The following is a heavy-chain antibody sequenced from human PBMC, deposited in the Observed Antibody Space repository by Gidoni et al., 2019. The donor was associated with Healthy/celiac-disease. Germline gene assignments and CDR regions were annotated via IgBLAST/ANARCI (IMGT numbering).Heavy chain of an antibody. J-gene: IGHJ4*02. CDR3: ARDPIVVVVAAAYFDY. V-gene: IGHV3-21*01. CDR1: GCPCSSYS. Sequence: AQRVEAGGGRVKSGGSLRTSCAASGCPCSSYSMDWVRQAPGKGLEWFSSISCSTSYISYAAAVMGRFTISRDNAKNSLYLQMNILRADDTAVYYCARDPIVVVVAAAYFDYWGQGTLVTVSS. D-gene: IGHD2-15*01. CDR2: ISCSTSYI.